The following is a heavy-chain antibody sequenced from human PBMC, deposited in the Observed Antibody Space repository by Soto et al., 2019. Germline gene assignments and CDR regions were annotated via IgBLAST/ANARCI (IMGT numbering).Heavy chain of an antibody. J-gene: IGHJ4*02. D-gene: IGHD2-15*01. Sequence: QITLKESGPTLVKPTQTLTLTCTFSGFSPSTFGMGVGWIRQPPGKALEWLALIYWNDDKRYSPSLHSRLTNAKDTSKNLVVLTMTNVDPVDTATYYGANSPDGCPSGYWGQGTLVSVSS. CDR3: ANSPDGCPSGY. V-gene: IGHV2-5*01. CDR2: IYWNDDK. CDR1: GFSPSTFGMG.